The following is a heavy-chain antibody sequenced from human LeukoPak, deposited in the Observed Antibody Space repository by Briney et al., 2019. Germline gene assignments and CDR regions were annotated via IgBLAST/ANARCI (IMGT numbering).Heavy chain of an antibody. CDR2: ISGSSSAI. J-gene: IGHJ4*02. Sequence: GGSLRLSCAAYGFTFSTYGMNLVRQAPGKGLEWVSYISGSSSAIYYTDSVKGRFTISRDNAEKSVYLQMNGLRAEDTAVYYCATYSGYDRIFDHWGQGTLVTVSS. D-gene: IGHD5-12*01. CDR3: ATYSGYDRIFDH. CDR1: GFTFSTYG. V-gene: IGHV3-48*01.